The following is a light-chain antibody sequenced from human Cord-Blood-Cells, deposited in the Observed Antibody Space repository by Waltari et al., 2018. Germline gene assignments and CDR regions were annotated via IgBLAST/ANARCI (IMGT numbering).Light chain of an antibody. J-gene: IGKJ1*01. V-gene: IGKV1-5*01. CDR3: QQYNSYRT. CDR1: QSISSW. CDR2: DAS. Sequence: IQMTQSPSTLSASVGDRVTITCRASQSISSWLAWYQQKPGKAPKLLIYDASRLESGVPSRFSGSGSGTEFTLTISSLQPDDFATYYCQQYNSYRTFGQGTKVEIK.